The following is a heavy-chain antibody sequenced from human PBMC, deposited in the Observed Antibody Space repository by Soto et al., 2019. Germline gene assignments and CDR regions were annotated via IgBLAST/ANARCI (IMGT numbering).Heavy chain of an antibody. V-gene: IGHV4-61*01. D-gene: IGHD3-22*01. CDR2: IYYSGST. CDR1: GGSVSSGSYY. Sequence: SQTLSLTCTVSGGSVSSGSYYWSWIRQPPGKGLEWIGYIYYSGSTNYNPSLKSRVTISVDTSKNQFSLKLSSVTAADTAVYYCARGYYYDSSGYSEFDYWGQGTLVTVSS. CDR3: ARGYYYDSSGYSEFDY. J-gene: IGHJ4*02.